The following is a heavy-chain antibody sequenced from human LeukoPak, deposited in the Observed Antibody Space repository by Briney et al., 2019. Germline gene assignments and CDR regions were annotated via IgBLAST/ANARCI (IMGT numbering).Heavy chain of an antibody. D-gene: IGHD2-2*02. J-gene: IGHJ4*02. CDR2: FSGTGGSI. Sequence: PGGSLRLSCAASGFTFRTYGMSWVRQAPGKGLEWVSAFSGTGGSIYYADSVKGRFTISRDNSKNTLYLQMSSLRVEDTAVYYCAKASSSAAIWYSYFDSWGQGTLVTVSS. CDR1: GFTFRTYG. V-gene: IGHV3-23*01. CDR3: AKASSSAAIWYSYFDS.